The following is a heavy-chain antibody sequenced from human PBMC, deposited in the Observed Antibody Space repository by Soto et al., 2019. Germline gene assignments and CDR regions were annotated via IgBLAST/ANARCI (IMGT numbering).Heavy chain of an antibody. Sequence: PGGSLRLSCAASGFTFSSYGMHWVRQAPGKGLEWVAVISYDGSNKYYADSVKGRFTISRDNSKNTLYLQMNSLRAEDTAVYYCAKDLQPSYGSGSYYSWYYYGMDVWGQGTTVTVSS. V-gene: IGHV3-30*18. CDR2: ISYDGSNK. CDR1: GFTFSSYG. J-gene: IGHJ6*02. CDR3: AKDLQPSYGSGSYYSWYYYGMDV. D-gene: IGHD3-10*01.